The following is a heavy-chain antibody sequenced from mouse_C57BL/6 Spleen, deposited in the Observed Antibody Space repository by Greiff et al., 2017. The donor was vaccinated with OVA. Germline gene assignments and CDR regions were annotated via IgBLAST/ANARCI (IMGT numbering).Heavy chain of an antibody. CDR1: GFTFSSYT. Sequence: EVMLVESGGGLVKPGGSLKLSCAASGFTFSSYTMSWVRQTPEKRLEWVATISGGGGNTYYPDSVKGRFTISRDNAKNTLYLQMSSLRSEDTALYYCARRDAWFAYWGQGTLVTVSA. V-gene: IGHV5-9*01. J-gene: IGHJ3*01. CDR2: ISGGGGNT. CDR3: ARRDAWFAY.